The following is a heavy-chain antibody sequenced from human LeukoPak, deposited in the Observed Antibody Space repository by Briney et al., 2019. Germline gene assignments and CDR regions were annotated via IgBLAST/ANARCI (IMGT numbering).Heavy chain of an antibody. CDR1: GGSIGSGGYY. CDR2: IYYSGST. D-gene: IGHD2-2*01. V-gene: IGHV4-31*03. CDR3: ARVRDQLLFFWFDP. J-gene: IGHJ5*02. Sequence: PSETLSLTCTVSGGSIGSGGYYWSWIRQHPGKGLEWIGYIYYSGSTFYNPSLKSRVTISVDTSKNQFSLKLSSVTAADTAVYYCARVRDQLLFFWFDPWGQGTLVTVSS.